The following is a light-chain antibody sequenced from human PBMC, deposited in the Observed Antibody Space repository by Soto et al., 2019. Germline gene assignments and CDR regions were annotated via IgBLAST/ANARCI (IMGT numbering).Light chain of an antibody. CDR1: QGISSY. CDR2: AAS. Sequence: DIQLTQSPSFLSASVGDRVTITCRASQGISSYLAWYQQKPGKAPKLLIYAASTLQSGVPSRFSGSGSGTEFTLTISSLQPEDFATYYCQHRTNWRFTFGPGTKVDV. V-gene: IGKV1-9*01. CDR3: QHRTNWRFT. J-gene: IGKJ3*01.